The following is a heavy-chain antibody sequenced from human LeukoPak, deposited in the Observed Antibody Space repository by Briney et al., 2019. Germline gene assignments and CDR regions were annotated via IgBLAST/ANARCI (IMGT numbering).Heavy chain of an antibody. CDR2: IDSTGST. CDR1: GILVSSNY. J-gene: IGHJ3*02. Sequence: AGGSLRLSCVASGILVSSNYMSWVRQAPGKGLEWVSFIDSTGSTYYADSVKGRFTISRDNSRNTLYLQMNSLRVEDTAVYYCARWERLGYSYGRGTLDIWGQGTMVTVSS. V-gene: IGHV3-66*01. CDR3: ARWERLGYSYGRGTLDI. D-gene: IGHD5-18*01.